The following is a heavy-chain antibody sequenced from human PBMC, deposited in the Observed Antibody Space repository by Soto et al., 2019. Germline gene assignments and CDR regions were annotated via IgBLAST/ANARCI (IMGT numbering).Heavy chain of an antibody. Sequence: ASVKVSCRTSTYTFTTYAIIWVRQAPGQGLEWMGWTSPYNDKTDYAEKFLGRVTLTTDVSTSTAYMELGSLRFDDTAVYYCARQSAQRPSDVWGQGTMVTVSS. V-gene: IGHV1-18*04. CDR2: TSPYNDKT. J-gene: IGHJ3*01. CDR3: ARQSAQRPSDV. CDR1: TYTFTTYA.